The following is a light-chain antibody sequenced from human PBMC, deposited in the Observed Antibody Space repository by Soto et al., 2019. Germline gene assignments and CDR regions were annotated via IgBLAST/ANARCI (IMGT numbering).Light chain of an antibody. J-gene: IGKJ1*01. CDR3: QQSYSTRWT. CDR1: QSISSY. CDR2: AAS. Sequence: DIQMTQSPSSLSASVGDRVTITCRASQSISSYLNWYQQKPGKAPKLLIYAASSLQSGVPSRFSGSGSGTDFTLTISSLQPEDFATYYCQQSYSTRWTFGKGTKVEIK. V-gene: IGKV1-39*01.